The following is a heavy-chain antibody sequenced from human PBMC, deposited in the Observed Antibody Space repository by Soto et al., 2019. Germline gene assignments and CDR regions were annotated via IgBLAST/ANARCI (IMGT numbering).Heavy chain of an antibody. V-gene: IGHV2-26*01. Sequence: QVTLKESGPVLVKPTETLTLTCTVSGFSLSNANVGVTWIRQPPGKALEWLAHIFSDDEKSSNPSLKRKVTISKDTSESQVVLTMTNTDPVDTATYYCARIYHPELGVYYFDFWGQGALVTVSS. CDR1: GFSLSNANVG. CDR2: IFSDDEK. D-gene: IGHD3-10*01. J-gene: IGHJ4*02. CDR3: ARIYHPELGVYYFDF.